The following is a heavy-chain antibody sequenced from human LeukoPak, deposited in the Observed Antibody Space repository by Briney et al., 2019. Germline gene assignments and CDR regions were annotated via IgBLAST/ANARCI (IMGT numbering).Heavy chain of an antibody. D-gene: IGHD6-19*01. CDR1: GGSISSYY. V-gene: IGHV4-39*07. CDR3: ARVPGYSSGWYWFDY. CDR2: IYYSGST. Sequence: PSETLSLTCTVSGGSISSYYWGWIRQPPGKGLEWIGSIYYSGSTYYNPSLKSRVTISVDTSKNQFSLKLSSVTAADTAVYYCARVPGYSSGWYWFDYWGQGTLVTVSS. J-gene: IGHJ5*01.